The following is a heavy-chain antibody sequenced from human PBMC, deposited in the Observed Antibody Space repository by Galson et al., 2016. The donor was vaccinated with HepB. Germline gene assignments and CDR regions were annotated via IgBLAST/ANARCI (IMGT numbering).Heavy chain of an antibody. CDR3: ARDVSSGYYFLQDYYYGMDV. D-gene: IGHD3-22*01. CDR2: ISYDGSNK. Sequence: SLRLSCAASGFTFGSYAMHWVRQAPGKGLEWVAVISYDGSNKYYADSVKGRFTISRDNSKNTLYLQMNSLRAEDTAVYYCARDVSSGYYFLQDYYYGMDVWGQGTTVTVSS. CDR1: GFTFGSYA. J-gene: IGHJ6*02. V-gene: IGHV3-30*04.